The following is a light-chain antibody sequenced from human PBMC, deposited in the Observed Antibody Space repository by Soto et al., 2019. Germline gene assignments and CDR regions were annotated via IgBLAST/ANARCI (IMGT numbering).Light chain of an antibody. CDR2: DAS. CDR3: QQSSHAPLT. Sequence: ENVLTQSPGTLSLSPGEGATLSCRASQTVTNNYLAWFQQKPGQAPRLLIYDASNRATGIPDRFSGSGSGTDFTLTISRLEPEDFAVYFCQQSSHAPLTFGGGTKVEI. V-gene: IGKV3-20*01. CDR1: QTVTNNY. J-gene: IGKJ4*01.